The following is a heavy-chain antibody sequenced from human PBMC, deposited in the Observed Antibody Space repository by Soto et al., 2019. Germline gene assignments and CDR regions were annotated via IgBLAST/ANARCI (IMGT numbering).Heavy chain of an antibody. CDR2: IRSKTNTYAT. CDR3: ISRTYRRSPYFFDY. J-gene: IGHJ4*02. V-gene: IGHV3-73*01. D-gene: IGHD6-6*01. CDR1: GFSFSDSP. Sequence: GGPLRLSCAASGFSFSDSPMHWVRHASGKAPEGVGRIRSKTNTYATEYASSVKGRFTISRDDSQNTAYLQMNSLEIEYTAVYYCISRTYRRSPYFFDYWGQGTLVTVSS.